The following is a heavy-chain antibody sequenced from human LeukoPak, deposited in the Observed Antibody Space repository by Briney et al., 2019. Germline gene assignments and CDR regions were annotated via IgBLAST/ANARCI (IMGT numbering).Heavy chain of an antibody. CDR3: ARHDDYSNYPFDY. CDR1: GGSISSYY. J-gene: IGHJ4*02. Sequence: SETLSLTCTVSGGSISSYYWSWIRQPPGKGLEWIGYIYYSGSTSYNPSLKSRVTISVDTSKNQLSLKLSSVTAADTAVYYCARHDDYSNYPFDYWGQGTLVTVSS. CDR2: IYYSGST. D-gene: IGHD4-11*01. V-gene: IGHV4-59*08.